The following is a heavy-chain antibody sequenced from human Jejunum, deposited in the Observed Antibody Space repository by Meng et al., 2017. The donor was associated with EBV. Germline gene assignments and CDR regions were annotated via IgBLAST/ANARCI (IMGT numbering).Heavy chain of an antibody. CDR1: GGSISSGGYS. Sequence: QRQLQQSGSGLVKPPEPLSLTCAVSGGSISSGGYSWHWIRQPPGKGLQWIGYIYYSGSAFYNPSLKSRVTLSVDRSKNQFSLNLSSVTAADTAVYYCARGAYFDYWGQGTLVTVSS. CDR2: IYYSGSA. J-gene: IGHJ4*02. CDR3: ARGAYFDY. V-gene: IGHV4-30-2*01.